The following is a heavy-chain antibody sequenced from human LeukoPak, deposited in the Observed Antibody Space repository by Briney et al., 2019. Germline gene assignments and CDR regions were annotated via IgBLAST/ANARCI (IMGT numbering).Heavy chain of an antibody. CDR1: GFTFDDSA. J-gene: IGHJ4*02. V-gene: IGHV3-15*01. CDR2: IKSKTDGGTT. D-gene: IGHD6-13*01. Sequence: GRSLRLSCAASGFTFDDSAMHWVRQAPGKGLEWVGRIKSKTDGGTTDYAAPVKGRFTISRDDSKNTLYLQMNSLKTEDTAVYYCTTDEGIAAAGSDYWGQGTLVTVSS. CDR3: TTDEGIAAAGSDY.